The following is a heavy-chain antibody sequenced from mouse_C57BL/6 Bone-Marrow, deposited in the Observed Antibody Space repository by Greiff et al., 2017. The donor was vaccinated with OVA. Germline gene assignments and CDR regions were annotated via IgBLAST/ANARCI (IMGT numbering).Heavy chain of an antibody. V-gene: IGHV5-6*01. CDR2: ISSGGSYT. CDR1: GFTFSSYG. J-gene: IGHJ2*01. CDR3: ARRVWDAFDY. Sequence: EVMLVESGGDLVKPGGSLKLSCAASGFTFSSYGMSWVRQTPDKKLEWVATISSGGSYTYYPDSVKGRFTISRDNAKNTLYLQMSSLKSEDTAMYYCARRVWDAFDYWGQGTTLTVSS. D-gene: IGHD2-10*02.